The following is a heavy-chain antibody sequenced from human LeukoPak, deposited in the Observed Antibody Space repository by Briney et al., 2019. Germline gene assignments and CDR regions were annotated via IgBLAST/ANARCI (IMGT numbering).Heavy chain of an antibody. J-gene: IGHJ4*02. CDR2: ISSSGSHT. CDR1: GFSFSDYY. CDR3: ARHPDGSLSLDY. D-gene: IGHD1-26*01. Sequence: PGGSLRLSCVASGFSFSDYYMSWIRQARGKGLEWVSYISSSGSHTNYADSVTGRFTISRNNAKKSLHLQMNSLRAEDTAVYYCARHPDGSLSLDYWGQGTLVTVSS. V-gene: IGHV3-11*03.